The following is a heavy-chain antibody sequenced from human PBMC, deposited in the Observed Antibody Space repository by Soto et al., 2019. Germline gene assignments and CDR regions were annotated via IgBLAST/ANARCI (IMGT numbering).Heavy chain of an antibody. Sequence: QVQLVESGGGVVQPGRSLRLSCAASGFTFSSYGMHWVRQAPGKGLEWVAVISYDGSNKYYADSVKGRFTISRDNSKNTLYLQMHSLRAEDTAVYYCAKEGAGGSGFDYWGQGTLVTVSS. J-gene: IGHJ4*02. D-gene: IGHD2-15*01. CDR2: ISYDGSNK. CDR3: AKEGAGGSGFDY. CDR1: GFTFSSYG. V-gene: IGHV3-30*18.